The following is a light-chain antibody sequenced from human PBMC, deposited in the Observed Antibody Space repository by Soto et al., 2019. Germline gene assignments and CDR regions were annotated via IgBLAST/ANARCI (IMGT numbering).Light chain of an antibody. Sequence: QSVLTQPASVSGSPGQSITISCTGTSSDVGGYNYVSWYQQYPGKAPKLMIYDVSNRPSGVSNRFSGSKSGNPASLTISGLQAEDEADYYCSSYSSSSTPNYVFGIGTKVTVL. CDR3: SSYSSSSTPNYV. CDR1: SSDVGGYNY. V-gene: IGLV2-14*01. CDR2: DVS. J-gene: IGLJ1*01.